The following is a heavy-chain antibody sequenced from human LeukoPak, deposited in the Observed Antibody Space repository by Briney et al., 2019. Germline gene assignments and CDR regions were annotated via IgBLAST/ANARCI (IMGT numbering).Heavy chain of an antibody. J-gene: IGHJ4*02. D-gene: IGHD2-15*01. CDR1: GFTFSSYW. Sequence: GGSLRLSCAASGFTFSSYWMSWVRQTPGKGLEWVANIKQDGSEKYYVDSVKGRFTISRDNANNSLYLQMNSLRAEDTAVYYCARGRYCSGGTCYGDWGQGTLVTVSS. CDR2: IKQDGSEK. V-gene: IGHV3-7*01. CDR3: ARGRYCSGGTCYGD.